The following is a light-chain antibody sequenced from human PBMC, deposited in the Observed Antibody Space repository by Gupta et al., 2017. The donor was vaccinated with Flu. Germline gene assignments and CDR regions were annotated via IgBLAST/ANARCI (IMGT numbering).Light chain of an antibody. J-gene: IGKJ4*01. CDR1: QSISTD. CDR2: GAS. Sequence: DIQMTQSPSSLSASVGDRVTITCRASQSISTDLNWYQQKPGKAPELLIYGASNLQSGVPSRFSGSASGTDFTLTISSLQPEDFATYYCQQSHSTPLSFGGGTXVEI. CDR3: QQSHSTPLS. V-gene: IGKV1-39*01.